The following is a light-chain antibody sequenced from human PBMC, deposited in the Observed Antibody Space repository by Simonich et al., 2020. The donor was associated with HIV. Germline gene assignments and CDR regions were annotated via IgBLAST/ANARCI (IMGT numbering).Light chain of an antibody. CDR2: WAS. CDR1: QSVLYSSKNKNY. V-gene: IGKV4-1*01. J-gene: IGKJ1*01. CDR3: QQYYSTPPT. Sequence: DIVMTQSPDSLAVSLGERATIYCKSSQSVLYSSKNKNYLAWYQQKPGQPPKLLIYWASTRESGVPDRVSGSGSGTDFTLTISSLQAEDVAVYSCQQYYSTPPTFGQGTKVEIK.